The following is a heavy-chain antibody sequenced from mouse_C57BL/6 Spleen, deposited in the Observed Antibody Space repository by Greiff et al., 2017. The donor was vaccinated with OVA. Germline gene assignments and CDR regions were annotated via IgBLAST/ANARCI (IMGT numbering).Heavy chain of an antibody. CDR1: GFTFSDYG. J-gene: IGHJ3*01. CDR3: ARGSYYSNYGQFAY. Sequence: EVHLVESGGGLVKPGGSLKLSCAASGFTFSDYGMHWVRQAPEKGLEWVAYISSGSSTIYYADTVKGRFTISRDNAKNTLFLQMTSLRSEDTAMYYCARGSYYSNYGQFAYWGQGTLVTVSA. V-gene: IGHV5-17*01. D-gene: IGHD2-5*01. CDR2: ISSGSSTI.